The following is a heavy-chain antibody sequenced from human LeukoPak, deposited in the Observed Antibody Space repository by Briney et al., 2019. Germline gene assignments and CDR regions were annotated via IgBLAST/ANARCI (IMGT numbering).Heavy chain of an antibody. Sequence: SVKVSCKASGGTFSNYALSWVRQAPGQGPEWMGGIIPIFGTTVYAQKFQGRVTITADKSTSRAYMELSSLRSEDTAVYYCARSYGSGSYYRLNWFDPWGQGTLVTVSS. CDR2: IIPIFGTT. CDR1: GGTFSNYA. J-gene: IGHJ5*02. V-gene: IGHV1-69*06. CDR3: ARSYGSGSYYRLNWFDP. D-gene: IGHD3-10*01.